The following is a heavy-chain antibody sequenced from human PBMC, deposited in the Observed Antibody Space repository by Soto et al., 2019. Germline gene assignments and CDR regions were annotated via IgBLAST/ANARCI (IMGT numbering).Heavy chain of an antibody. D-gene: IGHD1-26*01. CDR3: AREALGATFYYYGMDV. Sequence: GASVKVSCKASGYTFTSYAMHWVRQAPGQRLEWMGWINAGNGNTKYSQKFQGRVTITRDTSASTAYMELSSLRSEDTAVYYCAREALGATFYYYGMDVWGQGTTVTVSS. V-gene: IGHV1-3*01. CDR2: INAGNGNT. J-gene: IGHJ6*02. CDR1: GYTFTSYA.